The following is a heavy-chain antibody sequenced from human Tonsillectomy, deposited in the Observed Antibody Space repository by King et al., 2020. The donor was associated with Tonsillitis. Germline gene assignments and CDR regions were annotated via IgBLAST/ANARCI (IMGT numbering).Heavy chain of an antibody. V-gene: IGHV3-30*19. J-gene: IGHJ4*02. D-gene: IGHD3/OR15-3a*01. CDR2: ISYDGTQQ. CDR3: ARWTPATADLDY. CDR1: GFTLSSHG. Sequence: VQLVESGGGVVQPGGSLRLSCAASGFTLSSHGMHWVRQAPGKGLEWVAVISYDGTQQFYADSVKGRFTISRDNSRDTVYLEMNSLRTEDTAIYYYARWTPATADLDYWGQGTLVTVSS.